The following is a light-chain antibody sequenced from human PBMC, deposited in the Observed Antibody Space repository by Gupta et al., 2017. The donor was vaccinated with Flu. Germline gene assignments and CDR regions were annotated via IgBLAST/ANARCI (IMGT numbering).Light chain of an antibody. CDR2: DVT. CDR1: SSDVGAYNY. J-gene: IGLJ2*01. Sequence: QSALTQPRSVSGSPGQSVAISCTGTSSDVGAYNYVSWYQQHPGKAPKLIIYDVTKRPSGVPDRFTGSKSGNTASLTISGPQPEDEADYHCCSYGAASFFGGGTKLTVL. CDR3: CSYGAASF. V-gene: IGLV2-11*01.